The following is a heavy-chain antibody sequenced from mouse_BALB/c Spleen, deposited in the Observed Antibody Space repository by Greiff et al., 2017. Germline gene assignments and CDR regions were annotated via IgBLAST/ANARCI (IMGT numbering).Heavy chain of an antibody. CDR1: GFSLTSYG. CDR3: ARLRSYPFDY. V-gene: IGHV2-9*02. CDR2: IWAGGST. Sequence: QVQLKESGPGLVAPSQSLSITCTVSGFSLTSYGVHWVRQPPGKGLEWLGVIWAGGSTNYNSALMSRLSISKDNSKSQVFLKMNSLQTDDTAMYYCARLRSYPFDYWGQGTTLTVSS. J-gene: IGHJ2*01. D-gene: IGHD1-1*01.